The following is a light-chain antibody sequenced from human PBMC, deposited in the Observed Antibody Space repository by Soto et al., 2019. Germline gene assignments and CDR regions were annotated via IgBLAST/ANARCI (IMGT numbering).Light chain of an antibody. Sequence: QLVLTQSPSASASLGASVKLTCTLSSGHSSYAIAWHQQQPEKGHRYLMKLNSDGSHNKGDGIPDRFSGSSSGAERYLTISSLQSEDEADYYCQTWGTGIQLFGGGTKLTVL. CDR3: QTWGTGIQL. J-gene: IGLJ3*02. CDR1: SGHSSYA. CDR2: LNSDGSH. V-gene: IGLV4-69*01.